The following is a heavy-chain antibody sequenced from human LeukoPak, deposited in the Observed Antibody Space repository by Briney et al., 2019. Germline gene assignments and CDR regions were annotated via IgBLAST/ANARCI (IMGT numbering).Heavy chain of an antibody. D-gene: IGHD3-10*01. CDR2: IYSNGHI. CDR3: ARRHYGSGNIDS. Sequence: KPSETLSLTCSVSRDSITSRSYLWVWVRQPPGKGLEWIGDIYSNGHISYNPSLKSRADISVDTSKNQFSLNLSSVTAADTAVYYCARRHYGSGNIDSWGQGTLVTVSS. J-gene: IGHJ4*02. CDR1: RDSITSRSYL. V-gene: IGHV4-39*01.